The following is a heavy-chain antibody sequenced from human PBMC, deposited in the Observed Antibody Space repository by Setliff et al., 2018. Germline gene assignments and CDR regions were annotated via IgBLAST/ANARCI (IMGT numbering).Heavy chain of an antibody. CDR2: IHPWGGSSEST. V-gene: IGHV4-59*08. CDR1: GGPTIGYY. J-gene: IGHJ4*02. Sequence: KTSETLSLTCAVSGGPTIGYYWTRIRQAPGKGLEWIGYIHPWGGSSESTNYSPSLKSRITISLDKSKSQFSLKLTSVTVADTAVYYCARGLHSGTYWGTRPLGLDYWGQGSLVTVSS. D-gene: IGHD1-26*01. CDR3: ARGLHSGTYWGTRPLGLDY.